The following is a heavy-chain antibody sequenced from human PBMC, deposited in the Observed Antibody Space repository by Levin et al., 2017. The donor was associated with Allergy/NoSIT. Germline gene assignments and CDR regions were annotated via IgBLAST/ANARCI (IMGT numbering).Heavy chain of an antibody. J-gene: IGHJ4*02. Sequence: SETLSLTCTVSGGSISTYYWNWIRQPPGKGLEWIGYIYFSGSTNYNPSLKSRVTISVDTSKNQFSLNLTSVTAADTAVYYCARSLYAKYCFDYWGQGSLVTVSS. V-gene: IGHV4-59*01. CDR1: GGSISTYY. CDR2: IYFSGST. CDR3: ARSLYAKYCFDY. D-gene: IGHD2-2*01.